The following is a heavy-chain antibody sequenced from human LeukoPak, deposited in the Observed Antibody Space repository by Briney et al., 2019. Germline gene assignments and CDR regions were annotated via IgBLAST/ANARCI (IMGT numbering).Heavy chain of an antibody. Sequence: GESLKISCKGSGYSLTSYWIGWVRQMPGKGPEWMGIIYPGDSDTRYSPSFQGQVTISADKSISTAYLQWSSLKASDTAMYYCARPYSSGWYYFDYWGQGTLVTVSS. CDR2: IYPGDSDT. CDR1: GYSLTSYW. D-gene: IGHD6-19*01. J-gene: IGHJ4*02. V-gene: IGHV5-51*03. CDR3: ARPYSSGWYYFDY.